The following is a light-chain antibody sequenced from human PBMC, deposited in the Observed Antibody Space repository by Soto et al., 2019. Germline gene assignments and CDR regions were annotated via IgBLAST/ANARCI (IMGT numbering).Light chain of an antibody. V-gene: IGKV3-15*01. CDR3: QQYYTWPRT. CDR1: QSVSTN. Sequence: EIVMTQSPGTLSVSPGEGATLSCRASQSVSTNLAWYQQKPDQAPRLLIYGASTTATGMPARFSGSGSGTEFTLTIRSLQSEDFAVYYCQQYYTWPRTFGQGTRVDIK. CDR2: GAS. J-gene: IGKJ1*01.